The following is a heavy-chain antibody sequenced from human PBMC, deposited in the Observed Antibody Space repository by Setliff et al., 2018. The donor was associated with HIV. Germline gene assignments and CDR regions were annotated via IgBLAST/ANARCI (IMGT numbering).Heavy chain of an antibody. CDR3: ASRVYYYDESAILREEGFVP. D-gene: IGHD3-22*01. J-gene: IGHJ5*02. Sequence: SETLSLTCTVSGDSISSDFYWGWIRQPPGKGLEWIGSIYHSGNTYYNLSLKSRLTMSLDTSKNQFSLNLSSVTAADTAVYYCASRVYYYDESAILREEGFVPWGQGTLVTVSS. CDR2: IYHSGNT. V-gene: IGHV4-38-2*02. CDR1: GDSISSDFY.